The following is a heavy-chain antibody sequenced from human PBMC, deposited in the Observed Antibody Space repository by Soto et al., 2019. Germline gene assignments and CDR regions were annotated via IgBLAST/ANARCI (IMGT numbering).Heavy chain of an antibody. CDR1: GYTFTDYW. V-gene: IGHV5-51*01. D-gene: IGHD3-3*01. CDR2: IYPGDSDT. CDR3: ASTAHGHYDFWSGYFLPTHGMDV. Sequence: GESLKISCKGSGYTFTDYWIGWVRQLPGKGLEWMGIIYPGDSDTRYSPSFQGHVTITVDKSTSTAYLQWNTLKASDTAMYYCASTAHGHYDFWSGYFLPTHGMDVWGQGTTVTVSS. J-gene: IGHJ6*02.